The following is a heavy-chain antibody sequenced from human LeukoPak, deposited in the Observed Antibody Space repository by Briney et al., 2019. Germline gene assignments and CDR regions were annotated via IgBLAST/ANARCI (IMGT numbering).Heavy chain of an antibody. CDR3: ARGLSYGSDY. CDR1: GYTFTSYG. Sequence: ASVKVSCKASGYTFTSYGISWVRQAPGQGLEWMGWINPNSGGTNYAQKFQGRVTMTRDTSISTAYMELSRLRSDDTAVYYCARGLSYGSDYWGQGTLVTVSS. D-gene: IGHD5-18*01. V-gene: IGHV1-2*02. J-gene: IGHJ4*02. CDR2: INPNSGGT.